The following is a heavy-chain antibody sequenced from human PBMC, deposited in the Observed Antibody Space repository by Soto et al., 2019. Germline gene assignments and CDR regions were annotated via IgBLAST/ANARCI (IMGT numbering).Heavy chain of an antibody. CDR3: ARDYYDSSGYPSLFDY. J-gene: IGHJ4*02. Sequence: GGSLRLSCAASGFTFSNYAVHWVRRAPGKGLEWVALISYNGDSEHYADSVKGRFNNSRDNAKNSLYLQMNSQRTKDTDVYYCARDYYDSSGYPSLFDYWGQVT. V-gene: IGHV3-30-3*01. CDR1: GFTFSNYA. D-gene: IGHD3-22*01. CDR2: ISYNGDSE.